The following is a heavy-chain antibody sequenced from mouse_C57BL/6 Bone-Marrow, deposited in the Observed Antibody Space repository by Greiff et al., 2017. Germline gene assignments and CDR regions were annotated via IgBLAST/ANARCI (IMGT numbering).Heavy chain of an antibody. CDR1: GFTFSSYG. CDR3: ARHPHAMDY. J-gene: IGHJ4*01. V-gene: IGHV5-6*01. Sequence: EVHLVESGGDLVKPGGSLKLSCAASGFTFSSYGMSWVRQTPDKGLEWVATISSGSSYTYYPHSVKGRFTISRDNAKNTLYLQMSSLKSEDTAMYYCARHPHAMDYWGQGTSVTVSS. CDR2: ISSGSSYT.